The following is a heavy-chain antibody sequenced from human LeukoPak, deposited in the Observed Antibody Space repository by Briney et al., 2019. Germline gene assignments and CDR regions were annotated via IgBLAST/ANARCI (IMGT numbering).Heavy chain of an antibody. J-gene: IGHJ4*02. CDR1: GGSISSGDYY. V-gene: IGHV4-30-4*01. Sequence: SQTLSLTCTVSGGSISSGDYYWSWIRQPPGKDLEWIGYIYYSGSTYYNPSLKSRVTISVDTSKNQFSLKLSSVTAADTAVYYCARYSSSWYGLGTTSFDYWGQGTLVTVSS. CDR3: ARYSSSWYGLGTTSFDY. CDR2: IYYSGST. D-gene: IGHD6-13*01.